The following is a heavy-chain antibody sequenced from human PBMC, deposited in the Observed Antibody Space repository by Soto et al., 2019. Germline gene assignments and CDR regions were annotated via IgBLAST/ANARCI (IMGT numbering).Heavy chain of an antibody. CDR1: GYTFTSYY. CDR2: INPSGGST. J-gene: IGHJ6*02. D-gene: IGHD6-6*01. Sequence: ASVKVSCKASGYTFTSYYMHWVRQAPGQGLEWMGIINPSGGSTSYAQKFQGRVTMTRDTSTSTVYMELSSLRSEDTAVYYCATIYPAAGYSSSSAGYYYGMDVWGQGTTVTV. V-gene: IGHV1-46*01. CDR3: ATIYPAAGYSSSSAGYYYGMDV.